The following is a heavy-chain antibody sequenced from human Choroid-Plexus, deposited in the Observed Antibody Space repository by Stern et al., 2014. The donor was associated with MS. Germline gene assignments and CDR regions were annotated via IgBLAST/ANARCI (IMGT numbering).Heavy chain of an antibody. V-gene: IGHV3-30*18. CDR2: ISYDGSK. D-gene: IGHD2/OR15-2a*01. CDR3: AKDSQYLTFFFDF. CDR1: GFSFSSFG. Sequence: VQLVESGGGVVQPGRPPRLSCAASGFSFSSFGMHWVRQAPGKGLEWVALISYDGSKDYADSVKGRFAISRDNSKNTLYLQMNSLRAEDTAVYYCAKDSQYLTFFFDFWGQGSLVTVSS. J-gene: IGHJ4*02.